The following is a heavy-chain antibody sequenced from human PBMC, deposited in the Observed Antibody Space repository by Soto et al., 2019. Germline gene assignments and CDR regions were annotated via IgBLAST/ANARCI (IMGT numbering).Heavy chain of an antibody. CDR1: GFTFNNYV. D-gene: IGHD6-19*01. J-gene: IGHJ4*02. CDR3: AKEMRGWGTFAY. CDR2: ITGGGDNT. V-gene: IGHV3-23*01. Sequence: EVQLLESGGGLVQHGGSLRLSCAASGFTFNNYVMSWVRRAPGKGLEWVSAITGGGDNTYFADSVKGRFTISRDNSKNTLYLQLNNLRAEDTAVYYCAKEMRGWGTFAYWGQGTLVTVSS.